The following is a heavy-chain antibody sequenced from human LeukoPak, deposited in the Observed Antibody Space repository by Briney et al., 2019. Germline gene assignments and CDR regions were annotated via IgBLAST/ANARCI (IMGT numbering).Heavy chain of an antibody. Sequence: ASVKVSCKASGYTFTSYGISWVRQAPGQGLEWMGWISAYNGKTNYAQKLQGRVTMTTDTSTSTAYMEMRSLRHDDTAVYYCARAPPNYDFWSGYYYYYGMDVWGQGTTVTVSS. CDR1: GYTFTSYG. J-gene: IGHJ6*02. CDR3: ARAPPNYDFWSGYYYYYGMDV. V-gene: IGHV1-18*01. D-gene: IGHD3-3*01. CDR2: ISAYNGKT.